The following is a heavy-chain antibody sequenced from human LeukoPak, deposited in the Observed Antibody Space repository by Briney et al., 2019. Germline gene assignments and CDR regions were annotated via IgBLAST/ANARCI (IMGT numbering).Heavy chain of an antibody. V-gene: IGHV3-11*04. Sequence: GGSLRLSCAASGFTFSDYYMSWIRQAPGKGLEWVSYISSSGSTIYYADSVKGRFTISRDNAKNSPYLQMNSLRAEDTAVYYCARVGGGYSGYDKFSAFDIWGQGTMVTVSS. CDR3: ARVGGGYSGYDKFSAFDI. CDR1: GFTFSDYY. D-gene: IGHD5-12*01. CDR2: ISSSGSTI. J-gene: IGHJ3*02.